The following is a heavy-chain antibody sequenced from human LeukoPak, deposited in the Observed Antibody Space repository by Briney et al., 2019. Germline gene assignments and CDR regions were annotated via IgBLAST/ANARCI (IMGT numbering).Heavy chain of an antibody. V-gene: IGHV3-74*01. J-gene: IGHJ4*02. D-gene: IGHD3-22*01. CDR1: GFTSSSYW. CDR3: ARGSQWLSPPLYYFDY. CDR2: INDDGTYT. Sequence: GGSLTLSCALSGFTSSSYWMHWVRQVPGKGLVWVSRINDDGTYTVYADSVKGRFTISRDNAKNSLYLQMNSLRAEDTAVYYCARGSQWLSPPLYYFDYWGQGTPVTVSS.